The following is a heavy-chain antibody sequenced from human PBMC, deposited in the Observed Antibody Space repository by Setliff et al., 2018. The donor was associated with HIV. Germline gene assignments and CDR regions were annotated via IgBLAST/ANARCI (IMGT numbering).Heavy chain of an antibody. Sequence: SETLSLTCAVYGGSFSAYYWSWIRQSPGKGLEWIGNIYHTGSSYYNPSLNDRATISLDTSKNQFSLKLSSVTAADTAVYYCAKLTPFDYWGQGTLVTVS. D-gene: IGHD7-27*01. V-gene: IGHV4-34*01. CDR3: AKLTPFDY. CDR2: IYHTGSS. CDR1: GGSFSAYY. J-gene: IGHJ4*02.